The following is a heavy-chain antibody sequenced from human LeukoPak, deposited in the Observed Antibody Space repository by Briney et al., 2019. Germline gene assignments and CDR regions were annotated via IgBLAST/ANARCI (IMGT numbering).Heavy chain of an antibody. D-gene: IGHD2-15*01. CDR3: ASLGHCSGGNCYTYYFDA. CDR2: IIPISRTV. CDR1: GGTFSNYG. J-gene: IGHJ4*02. Sequence: SVKVSCTASGGTFSNYGISWVRQAPGQGLEWMGGIIPISRTVQYAQKFRDRVTLTADESTNTAFMELSSLRSEDTATYYCASLGHCSGGNCYTYYFDAWGQGTLVTVSS. V-gene: IGHV1-69*01.